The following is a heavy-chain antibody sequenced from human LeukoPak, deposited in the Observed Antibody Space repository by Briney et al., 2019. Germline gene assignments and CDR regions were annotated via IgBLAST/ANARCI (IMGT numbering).Heavy chain of an antibody. CDR2: ISYDGSNK. CDR3: ARDQDGDFDY. D-gene: IGHD5-24*01. J-gene: IGHJ4*02. CDR1: GFTFSSYA. Sequence: GGSLRLSCAASGFTFSSYAMHWVRQAPGKGLEWVAVISYDGSNKYYADSVKGRFTISRDNSKNTLYLQMNSLRAEDTAMYYCARDQDGDFDYWGQGTLVTVSS. V-gene: IGHV3-30-3*01.